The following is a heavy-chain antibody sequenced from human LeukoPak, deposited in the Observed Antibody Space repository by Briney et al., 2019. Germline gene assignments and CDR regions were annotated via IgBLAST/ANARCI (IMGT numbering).Heavy chain of an antibody. CDR1: GYTFTTYD. Sequence: ASVKVSCKASGYTFTTYDITWVRQATGPGLEWMGWMNPNSGNTDYAQKFQGRVTMTRNSSISTAYMELSSLRSEDTAVYYCARAYYMDVWGKGTTVTVSS. J-gene: IGHJ6*03. V-gene: IGHV1-8*02. CDR3: ARAYYMDV. CDR2: MNPNSGNT.